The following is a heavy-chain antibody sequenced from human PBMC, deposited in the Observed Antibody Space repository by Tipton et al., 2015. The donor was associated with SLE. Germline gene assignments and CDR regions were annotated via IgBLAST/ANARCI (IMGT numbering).Heavy chain of an antibody. CDR1: GGSFSGYY. D-gene: IGHD1-26*01. CDR3: ASYGYSGSHGGAFDI. V-gene: IGHV4-34*01. J-gene: IGHJ3*02. Sequence: TLSLTCAVYGGSFSGYYWGWIRQPPGKGLEWIGSIYYSGSTYYNPSLKSRVTISVDTSKNQFSLKLSSVTAADTAVYYCASYGYSGSHGGAFDIWGQGTMVTVSS. CDR2: IYYSGST.